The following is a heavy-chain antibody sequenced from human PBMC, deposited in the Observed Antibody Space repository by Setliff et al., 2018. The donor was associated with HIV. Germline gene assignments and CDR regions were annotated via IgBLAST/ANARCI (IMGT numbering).Heavy chain of an antibody. Sequence: PGGSLRLSCAASGFTFSHAWMSWVRQAPGKGLEWVANIRQDGSEKYYVDSVKGRFTISRDNAGNSLDLELNYLNDEDTAVYYCARCAAGPYCRNSFDFWGRGTLVTVSS. J-gene: IGHJ4*02. CDR1: GFTFSHAW. CDR2: IRQDGSEK. D-gene: IGHD1-26*01. V-gene: IGHV3-7*03. CDR3: ARCAAGPYCRNSFDF.